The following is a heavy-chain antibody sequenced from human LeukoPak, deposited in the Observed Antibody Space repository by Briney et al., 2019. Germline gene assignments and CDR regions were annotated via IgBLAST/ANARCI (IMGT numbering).Heavy chain of an antibody. Sequence: PGGSLRLSCAASGFIVSSNYMNWVRQAPGKGLEWVSYISSSSSTIYYADSVKGRFTISRDNAKNSLYLQMNSLRDEDTAVYYCARELRSDYYDSSGSRSWGQGTLVTVSS. CDR2: ISSSSSTI. V-gene: IGHV3-48*02. CDR3: ARELRSDYYDSSGSRS. CDR1: GFIVSSNY. J-gene: IGHJ4*02. D-gene: IGHD3-22*01.